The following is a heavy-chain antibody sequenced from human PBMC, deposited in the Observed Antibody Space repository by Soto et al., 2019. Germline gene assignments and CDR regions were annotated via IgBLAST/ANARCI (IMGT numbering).Heavy chain of an antibody. Sequence: QVQLVESGGGVVQPGESLRLSCAASGFIFGSYAMNWVRQVPGKGPEWVAVLSTDGSTPYYADSVRGRFTISRDNSKSTLFLQMNSLRPEDTAIYLCAKSYDLWSPYLAFGDQRDPWGQGTLVTVSS. CDR1: GFIFGSYA. D-gene: IGHD3-3*01. CDR2: LSTDGSTP. CDR3: AKSYDLWSPYLAFGDQRDP. V-gene: IGHV3-30*16. J-gene: IGHJ5*02.